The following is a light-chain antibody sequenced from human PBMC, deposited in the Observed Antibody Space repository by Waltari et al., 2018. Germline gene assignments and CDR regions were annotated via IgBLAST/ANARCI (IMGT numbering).Light chain of an antibody. V-gene: IGLV1-40*01. CDR3: QSYDSSLTGSWV. Sequence: QSVLTQPPSVSGAPGQRVTISCTGSGSNIGAGYDVHWYQQLPGTAPKLLISCNPTQPAGAPDRLSCSKSGTSGSLAITGLQAEDEAYYYCQSYDSSLTGSWVFGGGTKLTVL. CDR2: CNP. J-gene: IGLJ3*02. CDR1: GSNIGAGYD.